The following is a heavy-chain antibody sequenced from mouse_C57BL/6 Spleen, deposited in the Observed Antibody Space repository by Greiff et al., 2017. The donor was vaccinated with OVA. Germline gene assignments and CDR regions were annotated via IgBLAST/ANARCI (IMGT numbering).Heavy chain of an antibody. CDR2: IDPSDSYT. CDR3: ARSPSSGRAMDY. CDR1: GYTFTSYW. J-gene: IGHJ4*01. D-gene: IGHD1-1*01. Sequence: VQLQQPGAELVKPGASVKLSCKASGYTFTSYWMQWVKQRPGQGLEWIGEIDPSDSYTNYNQKFKGKATLTVDTSSSTAYMQLSSLTSEDSAVYYCARSPSSGRAMDYWGQGTSVTVSA. V-gene: IGHV1-50*01.